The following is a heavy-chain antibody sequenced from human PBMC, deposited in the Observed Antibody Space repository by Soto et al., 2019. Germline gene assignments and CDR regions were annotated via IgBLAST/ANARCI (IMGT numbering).Heavy chain of an antibody. V-gene: IGHV3-33*01. Sequence: QVQLVESGGGVVQPGRSLRLSCAASGFTFSSYGMHWVRQAQGKGLEWVAVIWYDGSNKYYADSVKGRFTISRDNSKNTLYLQMNSLRAADTAVYYCARGGDIVVVPAAIYYWGQGTLVTVSS. CDR1: GFTFSSYG. CDR3: ARGGDIVVVPAAIYY. CDR2: IWYDGSNK. J-gene: IGHJ4*02. D-gene: IGHD2-2*02.